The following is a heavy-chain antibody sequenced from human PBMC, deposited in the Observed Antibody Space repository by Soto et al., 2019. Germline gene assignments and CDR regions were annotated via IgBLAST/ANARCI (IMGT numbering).Heavy chain of an antibody. D-gene: IGHD6-13*01. CDR1: GGSISSGGYY. CDR2: IYYSGST. CDR3: ARDRAAAGEYYSYYYGMDV. J-gene: IGHJ6*02. Sequence: SETLSLTCTVSGGSISSGGYYWSWIRQHPGKGLEWIGYIYYSGSTYYNPSLKSRVTISVDTSKNQFSLKLSSVTAADTAVYYCARDRAAAGEYYSYYYGMDVWGQGTTVTVSS. V-gene: IGHV4-31*03.